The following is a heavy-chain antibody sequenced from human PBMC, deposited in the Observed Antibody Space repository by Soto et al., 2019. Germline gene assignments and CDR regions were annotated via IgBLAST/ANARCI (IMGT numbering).Heavy chain of an antibody. CDR2: INYSGST. D-gene: IGHD2-15*01. J-gene: IGHJ5*01. V-gene: IGHV4-39*01. Sequence: PSETLSRTCTVSSVSISSSLYYWGWIRQPPGKGLEWIGSINYSGSTYYNPSLKSRVTISVDTSKNQYSLKVNSVTAADTAVYYCARHRIVVVAVATPNWFDSLGQGTPVTVSS. CDR3: ARHRIVVVAVATPNWFDS. CDR1: SVSISSSLYY.